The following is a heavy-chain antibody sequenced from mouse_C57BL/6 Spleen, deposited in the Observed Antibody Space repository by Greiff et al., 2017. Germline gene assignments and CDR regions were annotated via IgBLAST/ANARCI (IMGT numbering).Heavy chain of an antibody. CDR1: GFPLPSYG. CDR3: ARKGTTVDFDY. D-gene: IGHD1-1*01. J-gene: IGHJ2*01. Sequence: FQLHQSGPGLVQPSQSLSITCPVSGFPLPSYGVHWVRQSPGKGLEWLGVIWSGGSTDYNAAFISRLSISKDNSKSQVFFKMNSLQADDTAIYYCARKGTTVDFDYWGQGTTLTVSS. CDR2: IWSGGST. V-gene: IGHV2-2*01.